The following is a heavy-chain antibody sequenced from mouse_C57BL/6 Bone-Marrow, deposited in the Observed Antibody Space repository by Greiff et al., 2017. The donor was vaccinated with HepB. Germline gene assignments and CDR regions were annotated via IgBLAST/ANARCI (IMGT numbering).Heavy chain of an antibody. J-gene: IGHJ4*01. CDR3: ARLWSYAMDY. D-gene: IGHD1-1*02. Sequence: EVHLVESGPGLVKPSQSLSLTCSVTGYSITSGYYWNWIRQFPGNKLEWMGYISYDGSNNYNPSLKNRISITRDTSKNQFFLKLNSVTTEDTATYYCARLWSYAMDYWGQGTSVTVSS. CDR2: ISYDGSN. V-gene: IGHV3-6*01. CDR1: GYSITSGYY.